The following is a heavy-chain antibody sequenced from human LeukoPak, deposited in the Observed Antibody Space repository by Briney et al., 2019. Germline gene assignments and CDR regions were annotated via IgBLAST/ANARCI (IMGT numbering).Heavy chain of an antibody. J-gene: IGHJ3*02. CDR1: GFTFSSYS. V-gene: IGHV3-21*01. D-gene: IGHD3-9*01. Sequence: GGSLRLSCAASGFTFSSYSMNWVRQAPGKGLEWVSSISSSSSYIYYADSVEGRFTISRDNAKSSLYLQMNSLRAEDTAVYYCAREALRYFDFDAFDIWGQGTMVTVSS. CDR2: ISSSSSYI. CDR3: AREALRYFDFDAFDI.